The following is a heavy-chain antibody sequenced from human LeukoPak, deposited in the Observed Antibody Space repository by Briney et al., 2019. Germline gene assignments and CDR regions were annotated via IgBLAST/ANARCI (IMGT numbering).Heavy chain of an antibody. Sequence: GGSLRLSCAASGFTFRNYAMSWVRQAPGKGLEWVSGLREGGNAVYHADSVKGRFTISRDNSKNTLYLQMNSLRAEDTAVYYCAKVYRAYSRPGSFDYWGQGTLVTVSS. CDR3: AKVYRAYSRPGSFDY. CDR1: GFTFRNYA. J-gene: IGHJ4*02. CDR2: LREGGNAV. D-gene: IGHD4-11*01. V-gene: IGHV3-23*01.